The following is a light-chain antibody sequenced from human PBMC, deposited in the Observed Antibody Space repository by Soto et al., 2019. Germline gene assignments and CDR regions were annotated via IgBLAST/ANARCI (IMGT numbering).Light chain of an antibody. J-gene: IGLJ1*01. CDR3: LVWDATLDHYV. CDR2: DDA. CDR1: KVENKN. Sequence: SYELPQPPSVSVAPGQTARITCGGEKVENKNVHWYQQKAGQAPVLVVFDDADRPSGIPDRFSGSYSGNTATLTISRVEAGDEADYYCLVWDATLDHYVFGTGTKVTVL. V-gene: IGLV3-21*02.